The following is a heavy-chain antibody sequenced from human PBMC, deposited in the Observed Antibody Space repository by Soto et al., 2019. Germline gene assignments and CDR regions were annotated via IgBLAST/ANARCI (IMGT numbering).Heavy chain of an antibody. D-gene: IGHD3-10*01. Sequence: QVQLVQSGAEVKKPGSSVKVSCKASGGTFSSYAISWVRQAPGQGLEWMGGIIPIFGTANYAQKFQGRVTITADESTSTAYMELSSLRSEDRAVYYCARDRGYYGSGSQVYYYYGMDVWGQGTTVTVSS. V-gene: IGHV1-69*01. CDR1: GGTFSSYA. CDR2: IIPIFGTA. CDR3: ARDRGYYGSGSQVYYYYGMDV. J-gene: IGHJ6*02.